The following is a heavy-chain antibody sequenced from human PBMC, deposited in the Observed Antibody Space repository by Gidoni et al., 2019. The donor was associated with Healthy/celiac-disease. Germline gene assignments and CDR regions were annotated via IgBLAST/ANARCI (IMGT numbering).Heavy chain of an antibody. CDR1: GYTFTSYY. J-gene: IGHJ4*02. V-gene: IGHV1-46*01. Sequence: QVQLVQSGAEVKKPGASVKVSCKASGYTFTSYYMHWVRQAPGQGLEWMGIINPSGGSTSYAQKFQGRVTMTRDTSTSTVYMELSSLRSEDTAVYYCARDASIAVAGTFGERDKFDYWGQGTLVTVSS. CDR3: ARDASIAVAGTFGERDKFDY. CDR2: INPSGGST. D-gene: IGHD6-19*01.